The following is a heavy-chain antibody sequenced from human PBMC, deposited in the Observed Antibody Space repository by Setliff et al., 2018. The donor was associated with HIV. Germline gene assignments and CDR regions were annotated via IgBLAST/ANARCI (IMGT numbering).Heavy chain of an antibody. V-gene: IGHV3-30*18. J-gene: IGHJ3*01. Sequence: GESLKISCGASGFTFSNYGMQWVRQAPGKGLEWVAIISYHEKDTFYADSVKGRFTISRDNSKNTLYLQMNNLRAEDTALYYCAKIPHAGDSAFDVWGQGTMVTVSS. CDR3: AKIPHAGDSAFDV. D-gene: IGHD7-27*01. CDR1: GFTFSNYG. CDR2: ISYHEKDT.